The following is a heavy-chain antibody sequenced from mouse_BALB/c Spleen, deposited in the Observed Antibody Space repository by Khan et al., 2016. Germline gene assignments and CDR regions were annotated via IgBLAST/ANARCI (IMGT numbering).Heavy chain of an antibody. D-gene: IGHD1-2*01. CDR2: IFPGSGIT. CDR3: ARAYYGYFAMDY. CDR1: GYIFADYY. J-gene: IGHJ4*01. V-gene: IGHV1-77*01. Sequence: QVRLKQSGTELPRPGASVKLSCKATGYIFADYYLHWVKQRPGQGLEWIGEIFPGSGITYYNEKFKGKASLTADTSSSTAYMQLSSLTSEDSAVYFCARAYYGYFAMDYWGHGASVTVSS.